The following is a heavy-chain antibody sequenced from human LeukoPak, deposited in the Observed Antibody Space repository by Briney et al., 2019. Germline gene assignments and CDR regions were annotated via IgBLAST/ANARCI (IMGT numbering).Heavy chain of an antibody. J-gene: IGHJ4*02. D-gene: IGHD5-18*01. CDR2: INWNGGST. V-gene: IGHV3-20*04. CDR1: GFTFDDYG. CDR3: AKRIQSAMATGY. Sequence: PGGSLRLSCAASGFTFDDYGMSWVRQAPGKGLEWVSGINWNGGSTGYADSVKGRFTISRDNAKNSLYLQMNSLRAEDTALYYCAKRIQSAMATGYWGQGTLVTVSS.